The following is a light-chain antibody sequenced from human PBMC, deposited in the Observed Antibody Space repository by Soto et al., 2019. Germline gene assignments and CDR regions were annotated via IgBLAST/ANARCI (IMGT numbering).Light chain of an antibody. Sequence: EIGLTQSPGTLPLSPGERATLSCSASQSVSNSYLAWYQQKPGQAPRLLIYGASSRATGIPDRFSGSGSGTDFTLTISRLEPEDFAVYYCQQYGSSPLFTFGPGTKVDIK. V-gene: IGKV3-20*01. CDR3: QQYGSSPLFT. CDR2: GAS. CDR1: QSVSNSY. J-gene: IGKJ3*01.